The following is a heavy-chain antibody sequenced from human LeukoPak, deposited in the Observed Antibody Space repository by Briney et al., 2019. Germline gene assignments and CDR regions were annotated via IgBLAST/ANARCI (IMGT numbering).Heavy chain of an antibody. Sequence: PGGSLRLSCAASGFTFSDYYMSWIRQAPGKGLEWVSYISSSGSTIYYADSVKGRFTISRDNAKNSLYLQMNSLRAEDTAVYYCARDVSCLMWRYSSSCYLDYWGQGTLVTVSS. V-gene: IGHV3-11*01. D-gene: IGHD6-13*01. CDR3: ARDVSCLMWRYSSSCYLDY. J-gene: IGHJ4*02. CDR2: ISSSGSTI. CDR1: GFTFSDYY.